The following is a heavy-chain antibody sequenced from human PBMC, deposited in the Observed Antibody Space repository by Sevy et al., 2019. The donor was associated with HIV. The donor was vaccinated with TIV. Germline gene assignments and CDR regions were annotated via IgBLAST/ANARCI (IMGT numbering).Heavy chain of an antibody. V-gene: IGHV1-18*01. CDR3: ARTLPRVVGDTIDDY. D-gene: IGHD1-26*01. CDR2: ISAYNGNS. J-gene: IGHJ4*02. Sequence: ASVNVSCKASGYTFTSYGISWVRQAPGQGLEWMGWISAYNGNSNYAQKLQGRVTMTTDTSTSTAYMELRSLRSDDTAVYYCARTLPRVVGDTIDDYWGQGTLVTVSS. CDR1: GYTFTSYG.